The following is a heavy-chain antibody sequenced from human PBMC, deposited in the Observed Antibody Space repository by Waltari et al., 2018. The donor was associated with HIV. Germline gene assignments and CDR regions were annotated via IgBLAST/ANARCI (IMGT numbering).Heavy chain of an antibody. CDR1: GGTFSSYA. J-gene: IGHJ6*02. CDR2: IIPIFGTA. V-gene: IGHV1-69*01. Sequence: QVQLVQSGAEVKKPGSSVKVSCKASGGTFSSYAISWGRPAPGQGLEWMGGIIPIFGTANYAQKFQGRVTITADESTSTAYMELSSLRSEDTAVYYCARCRRHTPHYYYGMDVWGQGTTVTVSS. CDR3: ARCRRHTPHYYYGMDV. D-gene: IGHD1-1*01.